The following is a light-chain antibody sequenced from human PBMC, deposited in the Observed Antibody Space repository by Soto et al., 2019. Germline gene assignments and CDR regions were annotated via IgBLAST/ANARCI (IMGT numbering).Light chain of an antibody. CDR3: KQYGSSPIT. CDR2: AAS. J-gene: IGKJ5*01. Sequence: EIVLTQSPGTLSLSPGERATLYCRASQSVSNDYVAWVQQKPGQAPRLLIYAASNRATGIPDRFSGSGSGTDFTLTIRRLEPEDFAVYFCKQYGSSPITFGQGTRLENK. CDR1: QSVSNDY. V-gene: IGKV3-20*01.